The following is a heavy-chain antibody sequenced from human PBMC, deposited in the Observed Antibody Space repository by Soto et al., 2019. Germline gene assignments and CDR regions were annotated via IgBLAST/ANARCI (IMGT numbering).Heavy chain of an antibody. Sequence: SETLSLTCTGYGGSFSGYYWSWIRQPPGKGLEWIGEINHSGSTNYNPSLKSRVTISVDTSKNQFSLKLSSVTAADTAVYYCASLWYSSGWYDYYYYYGMDVWGQGTTVTVSS. D-gene: IGHD6-19*01. J-gene: IGHJ6*02. V-gene: IGHV4-34*01. CDR3: ASLWYSSGWYDYYYYYGMDV. CDR2: INHSGST. CDR1: GGSFSGYY.